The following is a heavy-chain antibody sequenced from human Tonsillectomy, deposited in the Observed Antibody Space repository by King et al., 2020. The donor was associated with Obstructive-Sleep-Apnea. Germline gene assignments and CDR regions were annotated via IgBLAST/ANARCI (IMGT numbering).Heavy chain of an antibody. D-gene: IGHD3-9*01. V-gene: IGHV3-9*01. CDR3: AKAPRGPYYDSWDNWFDP. J-gene: IGHJ5*02. Sequence: VQLVESGGGLVQPGRSLRLSCAASGFTFDDYAMHWVRQAPGKGLEWVSGISWNSGSIGYADSVKGRFTISRDNAKNSLYLQMNSLRAEDTALYYCAKAPRGPYYDSWDNWFDPWAREPWSPSPQ. CDR2: ISWNSGSI. CDR1: GFTFDDYA.